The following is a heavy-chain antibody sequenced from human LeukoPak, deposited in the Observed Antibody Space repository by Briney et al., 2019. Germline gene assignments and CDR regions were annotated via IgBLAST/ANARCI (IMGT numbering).Heavy chain of an antibody. J-gene: IGHJ4*02. CDR2: IYSGGTT. CDR3: ASVADY. Sequence: GGSLRLSCAVSGFTVSGNYMSWVRQAPGKGLEWVSLIYSGGTTYYADSVKGRFTISRDTSKNTVYLQMNSLRSEDTAVYYCASVADYWGQGTLVTISS. CDR1: GFTVSGNY. V-gene: IGHV3-53*05.